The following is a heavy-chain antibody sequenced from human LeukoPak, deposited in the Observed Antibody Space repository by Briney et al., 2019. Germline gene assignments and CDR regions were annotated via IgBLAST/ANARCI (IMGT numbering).Heavy chain of an antibody. D-gene: IGHD2/OR15-2a*01. J-gene: IGHJ4*02. CDR2: ISSSGSTK. CDR3: ARSQAPEYQYY. V-gene: IGHV3-11*01. CDR1: GFTFSDYY. Sequence: GGSLRLSCAASGFTFSDYYMSWIRPASGKGLEWVSYISSSGSTKYYQDSLKGRFNLSRKNAKKSLFLQMKSLKAEDPAGYLCARSQAPEYQYYWDQGTLVTVSS.